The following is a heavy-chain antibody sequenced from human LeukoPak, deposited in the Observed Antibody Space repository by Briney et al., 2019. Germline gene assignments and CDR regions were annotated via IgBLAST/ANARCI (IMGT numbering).Heavy chain of an antibody. D-gene: IGHD6-19*01. V-gene: IGHV1-69*01. J-gene: IGHJ4*02. CDR1: GGNFSSYA. Sequence: SVKVFYKASGGNFSSYAISRVRQAPGQGLEWMGGIIPIFGTANYAQKFQGRVTITADESTSTAYMELSSLRSEDTAVYYCASPGYSSGTYSDYWGQGTLVTVSS. CDR3: ASPGYSSGTYSDY. CDR2: IIPIFGTA.